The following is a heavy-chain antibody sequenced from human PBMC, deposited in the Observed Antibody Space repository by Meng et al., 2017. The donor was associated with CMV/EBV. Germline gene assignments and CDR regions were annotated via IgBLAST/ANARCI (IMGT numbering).Heavy chain of an antibody. CDR1: GFTFSSYA. CDR3: AKGMLYIVVVPTDNPYYYYDMDV. J-gene: IGHJ6*02. D-gene: IGHD2-2*01. CDR2: IRYDGSNK. Sequence: GESLKISCAASGFTFSSYAMHWVRQAPGKGLEWVAIIRYDGSNKYYADSVKGRFTISRDNSKNTLYLQMNSLRAEDTAVYYCAKGMLYIVVVPTDNPYYYYDMDVWGQGTMVTVSS. V-gene: IGHV3-30*02.